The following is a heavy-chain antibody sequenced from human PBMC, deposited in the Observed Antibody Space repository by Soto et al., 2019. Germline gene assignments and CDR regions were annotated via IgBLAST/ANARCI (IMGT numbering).Heavy chain of an antibody. CDR1: GFTFSSYS. J-gene: IGHJ6*02. Sequence: PGGSLRLSCAASGFTFSSYSMNWVRQAPGKGLEWVSYISSSSSTIYYADSVKGRFTISRDNAKNSLYLQMNSLRAEDTAVYYCARGGDVLRYFDWLSPDYGMDVWGQGTTVTVSS. V-gene: IGHV3-48*01. CDR3: ARGGDVLRYFDWLSPDYGMDV. CDR2: ISSSSSTI. D-gene: IGHD3-9*01.